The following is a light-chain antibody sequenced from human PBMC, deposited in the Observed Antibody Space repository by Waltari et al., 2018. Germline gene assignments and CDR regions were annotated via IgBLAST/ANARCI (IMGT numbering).Light chain of an antibody. V-gene: IGKV2D-29*01. CDR3: MQTVQLLFMYT. J-gene: IGKJ2*01. CDR1: QSPLRSDGKTY. Sequence: DIVLTQTPLSLSVTPGQPASISCKSRQSPLRSDGKTYLYWYLQKPGQPPQPMMYEVSKRFSGVSDRFSGSGSGTDFTLNISRVEAEDVGVYYCMQTVQLLFMYTFGPGTKLEIK. CDR2: EVS.